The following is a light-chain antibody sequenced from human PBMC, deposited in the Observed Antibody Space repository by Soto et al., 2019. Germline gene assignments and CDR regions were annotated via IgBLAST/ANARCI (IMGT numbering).Light chain of an antibody. V-gene: IGKV3-20*01. CDR3: QQYGGSPPYT. J-gene: IGKJ2*01. CDR2: ASS. CDR1: QSISSNH. Sequence: EIVLTQSPGTLSLSPGERATLSCRASQSISSNHLAWYQQKPGQAPRLLIYASSTRATGIPHRVSASGSGTDFSLTISRLEPEDSAVYLCQQYGGSPPYTFGQGTKVEIK.